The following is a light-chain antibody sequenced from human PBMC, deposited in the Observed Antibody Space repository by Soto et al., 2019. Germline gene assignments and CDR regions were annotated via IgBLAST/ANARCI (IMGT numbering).Light chain of an antibody. CDR1: SSDVGGYNY. Sequence: QLVLTQRPSASGSPGQSVTISCTGTSSDVGGYNYVSWYQQHPGKAPKLMIYEVSKRPSGVPDRFSGSKSGNTASLTVSGLQAEDEAEYYCSSYAGSNNWGVFGGGTKLTVL. CDR3: SSYAGSNNWGV. V-gene: IGLV2-8*01. J-gene: IGLJ2*01. CDR2: EVS.